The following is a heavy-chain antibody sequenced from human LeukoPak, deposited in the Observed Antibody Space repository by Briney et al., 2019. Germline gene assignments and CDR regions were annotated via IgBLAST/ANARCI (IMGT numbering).Heavy chain of an antibody. V-gene: IGHV3-53*01. CDR3: ARRVGAYSHPYDY. CDR1: GFTVSSNS. D-gene: IGHD4/OR15-4a*01. Sequence: GGSLRLSCTVSGFTVSSNSMSWVRQAPGKGLEWVSFIYSDNTHYSDSVKGRFTISRDNSKNTLYLQMNSLRAEDTAVYYCARRVGAYSHPYDYWGQGTLVAVSS. J-gene: IGHJ4*02. CDR2: IYSDNT.